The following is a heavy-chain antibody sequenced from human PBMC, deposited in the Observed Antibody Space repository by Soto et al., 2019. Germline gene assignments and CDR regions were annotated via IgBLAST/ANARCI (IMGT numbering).Heavy chain of an antibody. J-gene: IGHJ4*02. V-gene: IGHV5-51*01. CDR1: GYSFTSYW. D-gene: IGHD6-13*01. CDR3: AILPIAAAGPAPYYFDY. Sequence: LGESLKISCKGSGYSFTSYWIGWVRQMPGKGLEWMGIIYPGDSDTRYSPSFQGQVTISADKSISTAYLQWSSLKASDTAMYYCAILPIAAAGPAPYYFDYWGQGTLVTVSS. CDR2: IYPGDSDT.